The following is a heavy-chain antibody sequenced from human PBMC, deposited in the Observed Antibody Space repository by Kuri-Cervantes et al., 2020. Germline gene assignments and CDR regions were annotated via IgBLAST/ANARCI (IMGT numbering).Heavy chain of an antibody. Sequence: SETLSLTCTVSGGSISSYYWSWIRQPAGKGLEWIGRIYTSGSTNYNPSLKSRVTISVDTSKIQFSLKLSSVTAADTAVYYCARGRGSSGYYSKSNDYWGQGTLVTVSS. CDR1: GGSISSYY. J-gene: IGHJ4*02. D-gene: IGHD3-22*01. CDR2: IYTSGST. CDR3: ARGRGSSGYYSKSNDY. V-gene: IGHV4-4*07.